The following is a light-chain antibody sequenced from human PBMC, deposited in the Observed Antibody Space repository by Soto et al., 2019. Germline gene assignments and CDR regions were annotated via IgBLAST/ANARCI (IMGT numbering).Light chain of an antibody. CDR1: TSDIGGYKH. Sequence: QSALTQPASVSGSPGQSITIACAGTTSDIGGYKHVSWYQHHPGKAPKLVIYDVTNRPSGVSSRFSGSKSGNTASLTISGLQAEDEAEYYCSSYTSSSTLVFGGGTKLTVL. V-gene: IGLV2-14*03. J-gene: IGLJ2*01. CDR3: SSYTSSSTLV. CDR2: DVT.